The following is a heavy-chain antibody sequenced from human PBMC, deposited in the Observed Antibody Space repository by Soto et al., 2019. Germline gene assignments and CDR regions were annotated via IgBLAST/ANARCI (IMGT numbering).Heavy chain of an antibody. CDR1: GYSITSYW. V-gene: IGHV5-51*01. J-gene: IGHJ6*02. CDR2: IYPGDSDT. CDR3: ARLGYNWNFMDV. Sequence: GEPLRISCNGSGYSITSYWICWVRQMPGKGLEWMGIIYPGDSDTRYSPSFQGQVTISADKSISTAYLQWSSLKASDTAMYYCARLGYNWNFMDVWGQGTTVTVSS. D-gene: IGHD1-7*01.